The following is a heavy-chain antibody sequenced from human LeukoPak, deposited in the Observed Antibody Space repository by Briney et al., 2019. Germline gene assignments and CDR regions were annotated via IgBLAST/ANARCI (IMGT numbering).Heavy chain of an antibody. CDR2: ITSDGSS. CDR3: VRSVYASGSSP. Sequence: GGSLRLSCEASGFTLSNYWMYWVRQAPGKGLVWVSRITSDGSSNYADSVKGRFTISRDSAKNTLYLQMNSLRAEDTAVYYCVRSVYASGSSPWGQGTLVTVSS. V-gene: IGHV3-74*01. J-gene: IGHJ5*02. CDR1: GFTLSNYW. D-gene: IGHD3-10*01.